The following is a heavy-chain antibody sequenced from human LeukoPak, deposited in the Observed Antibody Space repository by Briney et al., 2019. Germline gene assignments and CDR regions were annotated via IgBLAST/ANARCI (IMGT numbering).Heavy chain of an antibody. CDR1: GGSISSGGYY. J-gene: IGHJ5*02. Sequence: PSQTLSLTCTVSGGSISSGGYYWSWIRQHSGKGLEWIGYIYYSGSTYYNPSLKSRVTISVDTSKNQFSLKLSSVTAADTAVYYCASEGERACSGGSCYSGWFDPWGQGTLVTVSS. V-gene: IGHV4-31*03. D-gene: IGHD2-15*01. CDR2: IYYSGST. CDR3: ASEGERACSGGSCYSGWFDP.